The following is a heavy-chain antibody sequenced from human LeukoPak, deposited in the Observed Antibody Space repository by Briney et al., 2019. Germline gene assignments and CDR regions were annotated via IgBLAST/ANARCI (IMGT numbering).Heavy chain of an antibody. V-gene: IGHV3-23*01. J-gene: IGHJ4*02. CDR3: ARDVDTAMVPDY. D-gene: IGHD5-18*01. Sequence: GGSLRLSCAASGFTFSSYAMSWVRQAPGKGLYWVSAISSTGGSTYYADSVKGRCTISRDNSKNTLYLQMNSLRAEDTAVYYCARDVDTAMVPDYWGQGTLVTVSS. CDR2: ISSTGGST. CDR1: GFTFSSYA.